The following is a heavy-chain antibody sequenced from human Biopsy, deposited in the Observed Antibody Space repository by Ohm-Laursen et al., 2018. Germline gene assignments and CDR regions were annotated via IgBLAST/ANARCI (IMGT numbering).Heavy chain of an antibody. V-gene: IGHV2-70*12. CDR3: ARTPILIVSAGLVYRHRRHLQGMDV. CDR1: GFSLSARGMC. D-gene: IGHD6-13*01. CDR2: VDWDDYK. J-gene: IGHJ6*02. Sequence: TQTLTLTCSFSGFSLSARGMCVSWIRQAPGKALEWLAPVDWDDYKDYSASLHTKLSISKDTSNDQVVLTVNNVDPADTATYYCARTPILIVSAGLVYRHRRHLQGMDVWGQGIAVTVS.